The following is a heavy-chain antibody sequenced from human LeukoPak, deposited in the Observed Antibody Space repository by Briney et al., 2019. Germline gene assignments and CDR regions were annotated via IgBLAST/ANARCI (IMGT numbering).Heavy chain of an antibody. Sequence: SQTLSLTCAISGDSVSSNSAGWNWIRQSPSRGLEWLGRTYCRSKWYNDYAVSVKSRIVINPDTSKNQFSLQLSSVTPEDTAVYYCIRDGIRVLDHWGQGILVTVSS. CDR2: TYCRSKWYN. V-gene: IGHV6-1*01. CDR3: IRDGIRVLDH. J-gene: IGHJ4*02. CDR1: GDSVSSNSAG. D-gene: IGHD1-1*01.